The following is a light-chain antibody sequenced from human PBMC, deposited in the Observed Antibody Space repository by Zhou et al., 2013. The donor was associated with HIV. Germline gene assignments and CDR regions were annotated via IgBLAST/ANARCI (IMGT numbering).Light chain of an antibody. CDR3: QQTYSTLT. Sequence: DIQMTQSPSSLSASIGDRVTISCRASQSIGSYLNWYQHKPGKAPQLLIYSTSSLQSGVPSRFSGSGSGTDFTLTITSLQPEDFATYYCQQTYSTLTFGGGTKVEIK. V-gene: IGKV1-39*01. CDR2: STS. CDR1: QSIGSY. J-gene: IGKJ4*01.